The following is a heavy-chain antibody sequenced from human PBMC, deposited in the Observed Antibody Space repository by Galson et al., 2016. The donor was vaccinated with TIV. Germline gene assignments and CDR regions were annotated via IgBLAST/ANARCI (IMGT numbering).Heavy chain of an antibody. CDR3: ARSDSYYKYALDV. D-gene: IGHD3-10*01. V-gene: IGHV1-2*02. Sequence: SVKVSCKASGYTFTGYFLHWVRQAPGHGPEWMGWINPKTGAITYAQNYQGRITMTRDTPDSTVYMDLNRLQSDDTAVYYCARSDSYYKYALDVWGQGTTVTVSS. CDR2: INPKTGAI. J-gene: IGHJ3*01. CDR1: GYTFTGYF.